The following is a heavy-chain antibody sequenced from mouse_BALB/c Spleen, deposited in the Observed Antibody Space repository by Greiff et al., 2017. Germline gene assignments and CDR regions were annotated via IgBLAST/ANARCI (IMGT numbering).Heavy chain of an antibody. Sequence: EVQRVESGGGLVKPGGSLKLSCAASGFAFSSYDMSWVRQTPEKRLEWVAYISSGGGSTYYPDTVKGRFTISRDNAKNTLYLQMSSLKSEDTAMYYCARRGYRYDFDYWGQGTTLTVSS. V-gene: IGHV5-12-1*01. CDR3: ARRGYRYDFDY. CDR1: GFAFSSYD. D-gene: IGHD2-14*01. CDR2: ISSGGGST. J-gene: IGHJ2*01.